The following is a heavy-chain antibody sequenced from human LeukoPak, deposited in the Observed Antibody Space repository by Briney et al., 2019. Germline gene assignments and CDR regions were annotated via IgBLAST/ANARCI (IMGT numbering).Heavy chain of an antibody. CDR1: GFTFGSYW. CDR2: INQDGGEK. J-gene: IGHJ4*02. V-gene: IGHV3-7*01. Sequence: GGSLRLSCAASGFTFGSYWMTWVRQAPGKGLEWVANINQDGGEKYYVDSVKGRFTISRDNAKNSRYLQMNSLRAEDTALYHCARGRGSLDYWGQGTLVTVSS. D-gene: IGHD3-10*01. CDR3: ARGRGSLDY.